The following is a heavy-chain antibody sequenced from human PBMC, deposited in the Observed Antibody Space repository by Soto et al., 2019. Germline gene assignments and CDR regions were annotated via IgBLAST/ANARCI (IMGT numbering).Heavy chain of an antibody. D-gene: IGHD6-13*01. CDR2: IDPSDSYT. CDR1: GYRFNNYW. Sequence: PGESLKISCKGSGYRFNNYWLSWVRQMPGKGLEWMGRIDPSDSYTNYSPSFQGHVTISADKSISTAYLQWSSLKASDTAMYYCARLQAAAGDNDLTFDYWGQGTLVTVSS. CDR3: ARLQAAAGDNDLTFDY. J-gene: IGHJ4*02. V-gene: IGHV5-10-1*01.